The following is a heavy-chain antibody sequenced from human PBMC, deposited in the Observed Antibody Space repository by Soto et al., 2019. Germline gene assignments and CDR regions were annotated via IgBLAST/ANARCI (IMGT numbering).Heavy chain of an antibody. CDR1: SDSFSSYY. V-gene: IGHV4-34*01. CDR2: INHSGTT. D-gene: IGHD4-17*01. Sequence: SETLSLTCAVFSDSFSSYYWTWIRQPPGKGLEWIGEINHSGTTNYNPSLKSRVTMSVDTSKKQFSLKLRSVTAADTAIYYCARGISHNYGWFDPWGQGTQVTVSS. CDR3: ARGISHNYGWFDP. J-gene: IGHJ5*02.